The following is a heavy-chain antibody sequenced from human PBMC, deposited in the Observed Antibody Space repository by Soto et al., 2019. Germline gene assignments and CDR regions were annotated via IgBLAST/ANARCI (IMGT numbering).Heavy chain of an antibody. CDR3: ARDLWGYCGTDCYPLDV. CDR2: IYYSGST. V-gene: IGHV4-59*12. J-gene: IGHJ6*02. D-gene: IGHD2-21*02. Sequence: SETLSLTCTVSGGSISSYYWSWIRQPPGKGLEWIGYIYYSGSTNYNPSLKSRVTISVDTSKNQFSLKLSSVTAAYTAVYYCARDLWGYCGTDCYPLDVWGQGTTVT. CDR1: GGSISSYY.